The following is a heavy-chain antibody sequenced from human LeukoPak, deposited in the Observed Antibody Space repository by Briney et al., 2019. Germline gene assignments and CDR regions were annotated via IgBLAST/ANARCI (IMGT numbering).Heavy chain of an antibody. D-gene: IGHD2-15*01. V-gene: IGHV3-48*03. J-gene: IGHJ4*02. CDR2: IRSSGNTI. CDR3: ARDGCSDGSCED. Sequence: GGSLRLSCAASGFTFSSYEMNWVRQAPGKGLEWLSYIRSSGNTIYYADSVKGRFTISRDNAKNSLYLQMDSLRAEDTAVYYCARDGCSDGSCEDWGQGTLLTVSS. CDR1: GFTFSSYE.